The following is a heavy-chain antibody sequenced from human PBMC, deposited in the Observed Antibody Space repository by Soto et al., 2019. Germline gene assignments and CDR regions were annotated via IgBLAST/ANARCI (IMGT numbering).Heavy chain of an antibody. CDR3: AREGTGYPPGWFDP. D-gene: IGHD5-18*01. CDR1: GGTFSSYA. J-gene: IGHJ5*02. V-gene: IGHV1-69*13. CDR2: IIPIFGTA. Sequence: GASVKVSCKASGGTFSSYAISWVRQAPGQGLEWMGGIIPIFGTANYAQKFQGRVTITADESTSTAYMELSSLRSEDTAVYYCAREGTGYPPGWFDPWGQGTLVTVSS.